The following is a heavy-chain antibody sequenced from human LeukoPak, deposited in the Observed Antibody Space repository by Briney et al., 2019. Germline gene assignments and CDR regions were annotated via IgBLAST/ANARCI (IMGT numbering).Heavy chain of an antibody. Sequence: SGGSLRLSCVASGFTFSSYGMHWVRQAPGKGLEWVAVVSYDGSNENFADSVKGRFTISRDNSKNTLYLQMNSLRGEDTAVYYCAKREDRGSHRAFDIWGQGTMVTVSS. V-gene: IGHV3-30*18. J-gene: IGHJ3*02. D-gene: IGHD1-26*01. CDR1: GFTFSSYG. CDR2: VSYDGSNE. CDR3: AKREDRGSHRAFDI.